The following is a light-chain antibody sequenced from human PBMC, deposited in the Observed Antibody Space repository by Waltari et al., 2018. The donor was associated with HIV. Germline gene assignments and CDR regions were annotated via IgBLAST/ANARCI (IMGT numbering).Light chain of an antibody. J-gene: IGLJ2*01. V-gene: IGLV3-1*01. CDR1: KLGDKY. Sequence: SYELTQPPSVSVSPGQTASITCSGDKLGDKYACWYQQKPGQSPVLGIYQDSRRPSGIPERFSGSNSGNTATLTISGTQAMDEADYDCQAWDSSTAVFGGGTKLTVL. CDR3: QAWDSSTAV. CDR2: QDS.